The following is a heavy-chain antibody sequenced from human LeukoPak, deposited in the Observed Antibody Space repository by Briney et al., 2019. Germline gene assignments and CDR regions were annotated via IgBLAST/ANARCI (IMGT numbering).Heavy chain of an antibody. Sequence: PGGSLRLSCAASAFSLSAYNMNWVRQAPGEGLEWVSSISYTGTYIYYADSVKGRFTISRDNAQNSLYLQMNSLRAEDTAIYCVRDRGTDRQIDYWGQGTLVTVSS. CDR2: ISYTGTYI. V-gene: IGHV3-21*04. D-gene: IGHD1-26*01. J-gene: IGHJ4*02. CDR1: AFSLSAYN. CDR3: VRDRGTDRQIDY.